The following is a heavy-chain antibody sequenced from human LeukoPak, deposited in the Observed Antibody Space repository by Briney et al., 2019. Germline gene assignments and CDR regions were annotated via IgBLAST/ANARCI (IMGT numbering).Heavy chain of an antibody. CDR3: ARARREYCSSTSCYYNWFDP. Sequence: ASVKVSCKASGYTFTSYDINWVRQATGQGLEWMGWMNPNSGNTGYAQKFQGRVTITADESTSTAYMELSSLRSEDTAVYYCARARREYCSSTSCYYNWFDPWGQGTLVTVSS. CDR1: GYTFTSYD. J-gene: IGHJ5*02. CDR2: MNPNSGNT. D-gene: IGHD2-2*01. V-gene: IGHV1-8*01.